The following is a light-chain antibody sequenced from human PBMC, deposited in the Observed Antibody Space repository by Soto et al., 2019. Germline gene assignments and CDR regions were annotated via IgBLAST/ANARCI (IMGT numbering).Light chain of an antibody. V-gene: IGLV2-23*01. CDR1: NSDVGNYNL. Sequence: QSALTQPASVSGSPGQSITISCTAANSDVGNYNLVSWYQQHPGKAPKLVIYEGSKRPSGVSDRFSGSKSGNTASLTISGLQPEDEADYYCCSYLGSTLFGGGTKLTVL. CDR2: EGS. J-gene: IGLJ2*01. CDR3: CSYLGSTL.